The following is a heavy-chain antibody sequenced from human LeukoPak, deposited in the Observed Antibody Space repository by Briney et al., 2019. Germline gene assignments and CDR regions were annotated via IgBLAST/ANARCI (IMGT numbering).Heavy chain of an antibody. J-gene: IGHJ4*02. V-gene: IGHV3-48*03. Sequence: GGSLRLSCAASGFTFSSYEMNWVRQAPGRGLEWVSYISSSGSTIYYADSVKGRFTISRDNAKNSLYLQMNSLRAEDTAVYYCARGETGGYCSSTSCYSYFDYWGQGTLVTVSS. CDR1: GFTFSSYE. CDR2: ISSSGSTI. D-gene: IGHD2-2*01. CDR3: ARGETGGYCSSTSCYSYFDY.